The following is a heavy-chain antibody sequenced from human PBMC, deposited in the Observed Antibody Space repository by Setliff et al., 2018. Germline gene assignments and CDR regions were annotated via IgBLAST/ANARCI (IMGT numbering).Heavy chain of an antibody. CDR1: GGSISSSSYY. Sequence: PSETLSLPCTVSGGSISSSSYYWGWIRQSPGKGLEWIGSIYYSGSTYYNPSLKSRVTISVDTSKNQFSLKLSSVPAADTAVYYCARGRGISMIVVVTHDAFDIWGQGTMVTVSS. D-gene: IGHD3-22*01. CDR2: IYYSGST. J-gene: IGHJ3*02. CDR3: ARGRGISMIVVVTHDAFDI. V-gene: IGHV4-39*07.